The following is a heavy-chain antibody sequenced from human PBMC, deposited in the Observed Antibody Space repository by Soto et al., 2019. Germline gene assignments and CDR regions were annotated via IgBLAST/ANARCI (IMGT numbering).Heavy chain of an antibody. D-gene: IGHD4-17*01. CDR2: TYYRSKWYN. CDR3: ARDRGINSDYGDYGGAFDI. Sequence: SQTLSLTCAISGDSVSSNSAAWNWIRQSPSRGLEWLGRTYYRSKWYNDYAVSVKSRITINPDTSKNQFSLQLNSVTPEDTAVYFCARDRGINSDYGDYGGAFDIWGQGTMVTVSS. J-gene: IGHJ3*02. CDR1: GDSVSSNSAA. V-gene: IGHV6-1*01.